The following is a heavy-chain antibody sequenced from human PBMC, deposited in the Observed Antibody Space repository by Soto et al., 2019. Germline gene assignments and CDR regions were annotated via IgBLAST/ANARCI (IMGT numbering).Heavy chain of an antibody. V-gene: IGHV1-18*01. Sequence: ASVKVSCKASGYTFTSYGISGVRQAPGQGLEWMGWISAYNGNTNYAQKLQGRVTMTTDTSTSTAYMELRSLRSDDTAVYYCARGARYYYDSSGYLNWFDPWGQRTLVTVCS. CDR1: GYTFTSYG. CDR3: ARGARYYYDSSGYLNWFDP. J-gene: IGHJ5*02. CDR2: ISAYNGNT. D-gene: IGHD3-22*01.